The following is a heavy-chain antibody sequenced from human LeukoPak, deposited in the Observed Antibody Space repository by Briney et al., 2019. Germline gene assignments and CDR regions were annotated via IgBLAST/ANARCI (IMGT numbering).Heavy chain of an antibody. CDR1: GNTFGTYW. Sequence: PGESLKISCKDVGNTFGTYWVGWVRQMPGKGLEYMGIIFPRTSEVRYGPAFQGQVTISADKSLSTAYLQWTGLKASDTAMYYCVRHTGRPQAGWFDPWGQGTLVTVSA. J-gene: IGHJ5*02. CDR2: IFPRTSEV. D-gene: IGHD3-10*01. CDR3: VRHTGRPQAGWFDP. V-gene: IGHV5-51*01.